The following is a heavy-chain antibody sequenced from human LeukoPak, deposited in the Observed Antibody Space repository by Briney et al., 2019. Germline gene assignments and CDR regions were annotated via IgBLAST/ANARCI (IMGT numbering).Heavy chain of an antibody. J-gene: IGHJ4*02. D-gene: IGHD3-10*01. V-gene: IGHV1-2*02. CDR3: ARVGATMVRGVIIESLYYFDY. CDR2: INPNSGGT. Sequence: ASVKVSCKASGYTFTGYYMHWVRQAPGQGLEWMGWINPNSGGTNYAKKFQGRVTMTRDTSISTAYMELSRLRSDDTAVYYCARVGATMVRGVIIESLYYFDYWGQGTLVTVSS. CDR1: GYTFTGYY.